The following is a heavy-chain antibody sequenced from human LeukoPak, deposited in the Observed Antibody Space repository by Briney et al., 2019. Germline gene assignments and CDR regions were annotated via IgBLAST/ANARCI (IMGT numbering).Heavy chain of an antibody. Sequence: GGSLRLSCAASGFTFSSYGMHWVRQAPGKGLEWVAVISNDGTNKYFVDSVKGRFSISRDNSKNTLYLQMNSLRAEDTAVYYCASEPLSTTWGQGTLVTVSS. CDR1: GFTFSSYG. CDR2: ISNDGTNK. CDR3: ASEPLSTT. J-gene: IGHJ5*02. V-gene: IGHV3-30*03. D-gene: IGHD2-2*01.